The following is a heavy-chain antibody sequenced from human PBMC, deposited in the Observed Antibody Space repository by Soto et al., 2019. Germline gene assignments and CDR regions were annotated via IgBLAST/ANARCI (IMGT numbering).Heavy chain of an antibody. CDR2: INQSGST. J-gene: IGHJ3*02. CDR3: ARGPGGYSTRARTNAFDI. CDR1: GGSFSGYY. D-gene: IGHD3-3*01. V-gene: IGHV4-34*01. Sequence: QVQLQQWGAGLLKPSETLSLTCAVYGGSFSGYYWSWIRQPPGKGLEWIGEINQSGSTNYNPSLKSRVTISVDTSKNQFSLKLSSVTAADTAVYYCARGPGGYSTRARTNAFDIWGQGTMVTVSS.